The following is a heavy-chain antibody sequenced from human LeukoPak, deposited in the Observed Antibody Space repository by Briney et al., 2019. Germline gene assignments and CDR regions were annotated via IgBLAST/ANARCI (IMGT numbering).Heavy chain of an antibody. D-gene: IGHD3-3*02. CDR2: ISAYNGKT. CDR3: ARHFTAGGHYYYYMDV. Sequence: GASVKVSCKASGYTFTSYGISWVRQAPGQGLEWMGWISAYNGKTNYAQKLQGRVTMTTDTSTSTAYMELRSLRSDDTAVYYCARHFTAGGHYYYYMDVWGKGTTVTISS. V-gene: IGHV1-18*01. CDR1: GYTFTSYG. J-gene: IGHJ6*03.